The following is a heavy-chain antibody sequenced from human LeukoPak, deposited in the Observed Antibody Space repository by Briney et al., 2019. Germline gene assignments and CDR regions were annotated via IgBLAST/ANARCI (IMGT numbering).Heavy chain of an antibody. CDR3: VQETGHNWGYLDY. J-gene: IGHJ4*02. V-gene: IGHV3-23*01. CDR1: GFIFSIYA. D-gene: IGHD1-1*01. CDR2: VTNSGGST. Sequence: GGSLSLSCAATGFIFSIYAMSSVRQARGKGVEWVSSVTNSGGSTYYADSVKGRFAISRDNSKNTLYLQMNTLRADDTAVYYCVQETGHNWGYLDYWGQGTLVTVSS.